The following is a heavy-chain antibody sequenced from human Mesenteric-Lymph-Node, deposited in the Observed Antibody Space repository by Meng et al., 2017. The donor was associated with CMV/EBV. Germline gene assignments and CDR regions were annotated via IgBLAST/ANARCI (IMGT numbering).Heavy chain of an antibody. Sequence: CAASGFLFSTYDMHRVRQTTGKGLGWVSAIGTIGDTYYASSVKGRFTISREDAKNSLYLQMNSLRAGDTAMYYCAREVRGSGVRHFDYWGQGTLVTVSS. D-gene: IGHD3-10*01. CDR1: GFLFSTYD. J-gene: IGHJ4*02. CDR3: AREVRGSGVRHFDY. CDR2: IGTIGDT. V-gene: IGHV3-13*01.